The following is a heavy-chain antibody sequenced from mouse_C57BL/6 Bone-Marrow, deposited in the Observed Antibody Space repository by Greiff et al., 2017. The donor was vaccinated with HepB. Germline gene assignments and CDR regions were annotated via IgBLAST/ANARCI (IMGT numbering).Heavy chain of an antibody. CDR1: GFTFSSYA. V-gene: IGHV5-4*03. J-gene: IGHJ4*01. Sequence: EVMLVESGGGLVKPGGSLKLSCAASGFTFSSYAMSWVRQTPEKRLEWVATISDGGSYTYYPDNVKGRFTISRDNAKNNRYLQMSHLKSEDTAMYYCARAYGDYAMDYWGQGTSVTVSS. CDR2: ISDGGSYT. CDR3: ARAYGDYAMDY. D-gene: IGHD1-1*01.